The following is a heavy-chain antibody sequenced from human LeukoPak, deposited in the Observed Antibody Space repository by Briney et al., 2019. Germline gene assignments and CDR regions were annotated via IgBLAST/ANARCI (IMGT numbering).Heavy chain of an antibody. Sequence: PGGSLRLSCAASGFTFSSYAMHWVRQAPGKGLEWVAVISYDGSNKYYADSVKGRFTISRDNSKNTLYLQMNSLRAEDTAVYYCAKVGTSSSWGQGTLVTVSS. J-gene: IGHJ4*02. CDR3: AKVGTSSS. CDR2: ISYDGSNK. V-gene: IGHV3-30-3*01. D-gene: IGHD6-13*01. CDR1: GFTFSSYA.